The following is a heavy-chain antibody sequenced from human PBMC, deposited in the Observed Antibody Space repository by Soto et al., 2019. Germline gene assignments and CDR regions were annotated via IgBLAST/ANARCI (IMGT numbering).Heavy chain of an antibody. CDR2: INPNSGGT. J-gene: IGHJ6*03. CDR3: ARDHAQVVPAATNTAMVTVYYMDV. V-gene: IGHV1-2*04. Sequence: ASVNVSCKASGYTFTGYYMHWVRQAPGQGLEWMGWINPNSGGTNYAQKFQGWVTMTRDTSISTAYMELSRLRSDDTAVYYCARDHAQVVPAATNTAMVTVYYMDVWGKGTTVTVSS. CDR1: GYTFTGYY. D-gene: IGHD2-2*01.